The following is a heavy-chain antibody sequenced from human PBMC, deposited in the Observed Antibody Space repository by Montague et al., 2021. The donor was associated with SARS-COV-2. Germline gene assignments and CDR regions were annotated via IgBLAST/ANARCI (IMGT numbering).Heavy chain of an antibody. CDR2: IKFDGTVI. J-gene: IGHJ4*02. D-gene: IGHD6-13*01. CDR1: GFAFNNYW. CDR3: ARVPSSSWYFEY. V-gene: IGHV3-74*01. Sequence: SLRLSCAASGFAFNNYWMHWVRQAPGKGLVRVSRIKFDGTVIHYVDSVKGRFTISRDNAKHSLYLQMSSLRAEDTAVYYCARVPSSSWYFEYWGQGTLVTVSS.